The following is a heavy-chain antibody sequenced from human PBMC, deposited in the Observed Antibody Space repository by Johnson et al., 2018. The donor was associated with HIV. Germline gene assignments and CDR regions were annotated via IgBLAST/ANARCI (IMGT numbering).Heavy chain of an antibody. CDR2: ISWNSGSI. CDR3: TKACRDGYTCDAFDI. D-gene: IGHD5-24*01. V-gene: IGHV3-9*01. J-gene: IGHJ3*02. Sequence: VQLVESGGGLVQPGRSLRLSCAASGFTFDDYAMHWVRQAPGKGLEWVSGISWNSGSIVYAASVKGRFTISRDNGKHALYLQLSSLRAEDTALYFCTKACRDGYTCDAFDIWGQGTMVTVSS. CDR1: GFTFDDYA.